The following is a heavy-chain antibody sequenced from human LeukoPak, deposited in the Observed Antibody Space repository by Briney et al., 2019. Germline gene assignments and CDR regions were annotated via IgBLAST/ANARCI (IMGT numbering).Heavy chain of an antibody. D-gene: IGHD4-17*01. V-gene: IGHV3-66*01. J-gene: IGHJ5*02. CDR1: GFTVSSNY. CDR3: ARADYGGWFDP. Sequence: GGSLRLSCAASGFTVSSNYMSWVRQAPGKGLEWVSVIYSGGSTYYADSVKGRFTISRDNSKNTLYLQMNSLRADDTAVYYCARADYGGWFDPWGQGTLVTVSS. CDR2: IYSGGST.